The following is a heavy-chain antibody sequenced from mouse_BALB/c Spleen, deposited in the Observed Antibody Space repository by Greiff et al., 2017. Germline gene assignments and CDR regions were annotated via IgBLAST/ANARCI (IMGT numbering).Heavy chain of an antibody. D-gene: IGHD2-3*01. CDR1: GFTFSDYY. V-gene: IGHV5-4*02. CDR3: ANGYCNYAMDY. Sequence: EVQRVESGGGLVKPGGFLKLSCAASGFTFSDYYMYWVRQTPEKRLEWVATISDGGSYTYYPDSVKGRFTISRDNAKNNLYLQRSSLKSEDTAMYYCANGYCNYAMDYWGQGTSVTVSS. CDR2: ISDGGSYT. J-gene: IGHJ4*01.